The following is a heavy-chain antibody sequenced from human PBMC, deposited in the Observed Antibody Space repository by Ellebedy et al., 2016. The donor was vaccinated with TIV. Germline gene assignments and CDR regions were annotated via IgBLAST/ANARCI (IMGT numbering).Heavy chain of an antibody. D-gene: IGHD2-21*02. CDR2: INSDGSDT. Sequence: GESLKISXAASGFTFSDHNMDWVRQAPGKGLVWVSRINSDGSDTKYADSVKGRFTISRDNAKNTLYLQMHSLRDEDTAVYYCVRARPYCGGDCFSFGNWGQGSLVTVSS. CDR3: VRARPYCGGDCFSFGN. J-gene: IGHJ4*02. V-gene: IGHV3-74*03. CDR1: GFTFSDHN.